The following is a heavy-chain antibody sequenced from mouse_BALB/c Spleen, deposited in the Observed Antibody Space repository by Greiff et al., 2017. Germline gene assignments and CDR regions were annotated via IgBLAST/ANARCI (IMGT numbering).Heavy chain of an antibody. D-gene: IGHD3-2*02. Sequence: QVQLQQSGAELAKPGASVKMSCKASGYTFTSYWMHWVKQRPGQGLEWIGYINPSTGYTEYNQKFKDKATLTAGKSSSTAYMQLSSLTSEDSAVYDCARSGGREAWFAYWGQGTLVTVSA. J-gene: IGHJ3*01. CDR2: INPSTGYT. CDR1: GYTFTSYW. CDR3: ARSGGREAWFAY. V-gene: IGHV1-7*01.